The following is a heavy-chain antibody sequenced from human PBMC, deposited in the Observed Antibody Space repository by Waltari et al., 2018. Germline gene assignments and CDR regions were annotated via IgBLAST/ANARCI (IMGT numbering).Heavy chain of an antibody. Sequence: QVQLQQWGAGLLKPSETLSLTCAVYVGSFSGYYLSWIRQPPGKGLEWIGEINHSGSTNYNPSLKSRVTISVDTSKNQFSLKLSSVTAADTAVYYCARVLQSYCSSTSCYRWFDPWGQGTLVTVSS. D-gene: IGHD2-2*01. J-gene: IGHJ5*02. CDR3: ARVLQSYCSSTSCYRWFDP. CDR2: INHSGST. V-gene: IGHV4-34*01. CDR1: VGSFSGYY.